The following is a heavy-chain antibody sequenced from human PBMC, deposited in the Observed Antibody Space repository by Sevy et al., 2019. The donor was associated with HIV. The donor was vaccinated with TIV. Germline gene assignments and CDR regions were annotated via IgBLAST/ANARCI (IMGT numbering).Heavy chain of an antibody. Sequence: GGSLRLSCAASGFTFSSYWMSWVRQAPGKGLEWVATMKEDGSERNYVDSVKGRFTISRDNAKNSLLLQMNSLRVEDTAVYYCAGENYYDSDGYRFDHWGQGTLVTVSS. J-gene: IGHJ4*02. CDR1: GFTFSSYW. CDR3: AGENYYDSDGYRFDH. D-gene: IGHD3-22*01. V-gene: IGHV3-7*01. CDR2: MKEDGSER.